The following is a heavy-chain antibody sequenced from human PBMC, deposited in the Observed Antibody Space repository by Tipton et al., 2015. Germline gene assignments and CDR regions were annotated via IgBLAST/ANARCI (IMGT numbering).Heavy chain of an antibody. CDR3: ARSGVLRSLEWLLEEDYFDY. CDR1: GFTFSSYY. D-gene: IGHD3-3*01. V-gene: IGHV3-21*01. J-gene: IGHJ4*02. CDR2: TSSSTNYV. Sequence: SLRLSCAASGFTFSSYYMNWIRQAPGRGLEWVSSTSSSTNYVYYAESVKGRFTISRDNAKNSLYLQMNSLRAEDTAVYYCARSGVLRSLEWLLEEDYFDYWGQGTVVTVSS.